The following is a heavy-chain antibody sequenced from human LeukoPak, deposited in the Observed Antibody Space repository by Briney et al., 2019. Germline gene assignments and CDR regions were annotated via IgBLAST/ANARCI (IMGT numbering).Heavy chain of an antibody. Sequence: SETLSLTCTVSGGSISSRDYYWDWIRQPSGKGLEWIGSIFFSGTAYYHPSLKSRVTISADTSKNQFSLKMNSVTAADTAMYFCARRRDYYESSGFYVGGMDVWGQGTTVTVSS. CDR3: ARRRDYYESSGFYVGGMDV. J-gene: IGHJ6*02. CDR2: IFFSGTA. CDR1: GGSISSRDYY. V-gene: IGHV4-39*01. D-gene: IGHD3-22*01.